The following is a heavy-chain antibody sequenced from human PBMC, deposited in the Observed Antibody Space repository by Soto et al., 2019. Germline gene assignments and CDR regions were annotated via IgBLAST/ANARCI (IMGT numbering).Heavy chain of an antibody. CDR3: AKDPDYYDTLPGI. J-gene: IGHJ3*02. Sequence: GGSLRLSCVVSGFIASSYAMSWVRQAPGKGLEWVSGISGSGGATSYADSVKGRFTISRDNSKITLYLQMNSLRAEDTAVYYCAKDPDYYDTLPGIWGQGTMVTVSS. D-gene: IGHD3-22*01. CDR2: ISGSGGAT. V-gene: IGHV3-23*01. CDR1: GFIASSYA.